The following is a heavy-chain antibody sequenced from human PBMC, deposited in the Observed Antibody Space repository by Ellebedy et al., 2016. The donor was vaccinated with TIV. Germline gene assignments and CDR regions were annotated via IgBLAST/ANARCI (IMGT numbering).Heavy chain of an antibody. CDR1: GFSFRSYW. D-gene: IGHD4-17*01. CDR3: ARRGSYGDYAVQVNPWFDP. CDR2: IYQDGGVQ. V-gene: IGHV3-7*01. Sequence: PGGSLRLSCAASGFSFRSYWMSWVRQAPGKGLEWVANIYQDGGVQYYVDSVKGRFTISRDNAKNSLYLQMNGLRAEDTAVYYCARRGSYGDYAVQVNPWFDPWGQGTLVTVSS. J-gene: IGHJ5*02.